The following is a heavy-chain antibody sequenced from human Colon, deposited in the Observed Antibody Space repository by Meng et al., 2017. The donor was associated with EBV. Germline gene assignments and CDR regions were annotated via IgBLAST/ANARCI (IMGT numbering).Heavy chain of an antibody. D-gene: IGHD4-17*01. V-gene: IGHV4-4*02. CDR2: IYHSGNT. CDR1: GASICNNW. J-gene: IGHJ4*02. CDR3: ARNGDYNPGLY. Sequence: QVQAPGALRPSGAPSLICAGIGASICNNWWTWVRQPRGTGLEYVGEIYHSGNTINNPSLRSRVTSSVAQYMNQFSLQLTSVTAADTAVYYCARNGDYNPGLYWGQGTLVTVSS.